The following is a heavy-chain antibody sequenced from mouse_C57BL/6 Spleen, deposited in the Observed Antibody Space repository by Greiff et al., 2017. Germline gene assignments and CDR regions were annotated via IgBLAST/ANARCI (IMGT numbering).Heavy chain of an antibody. CDR2: INPNNGGT. CDR3: ARSGPLYYCNSGLAY. J-gene: IGHJ3*01. V-gene: IGHV1-18*01. CDR1: GYTFTDYN. D-gene: IGHD2-1*01. Sequence: VQLQQSGPELVKPGASVKIPCKASGYTFTDYNMDWVKQSHGKSLEWIGDINPNNGGTIYNQKFKGKATLTVDKSSSTAYMELRSLTSEDTAVYYCARSGPLYYCNSGLAYWGQGTLVTVSA.